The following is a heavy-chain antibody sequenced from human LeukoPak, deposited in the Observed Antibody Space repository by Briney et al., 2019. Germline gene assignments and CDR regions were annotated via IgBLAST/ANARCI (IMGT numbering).Heavy chain of an antibody. CDR1: GFTFSSYA. D-gene: IGHD3-22*01. V-gene: IGHV3-7*01. J-gene: IGHJ6*03. Sequence: SGGSLRLSCAASGFTFSSYALNWVRQAPGKGLEWVANIKQDGSEKYYVDSVKGRFTISRDNAKNSLYLQMNSLRAEDTAVYYCARDSQYYYDSSGYYYDYYYYYMDVWGKGTTVTISS. CDR2: IKQDGSEK. CDR3: ARDSQYYYDSSGYYYDYYYYYMDV.